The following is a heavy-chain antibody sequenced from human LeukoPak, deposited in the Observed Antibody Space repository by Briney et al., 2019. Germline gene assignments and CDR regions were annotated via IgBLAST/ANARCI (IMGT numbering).Heavy chain of an antibody. CDR3: ARRGYSGYGPSWFDY. CDR1: GFTFSSYW. Sequence: PGGSLGLSCAASGFTFSSYWMHWVRQAPGKGLVWVSRINSDGSSTSYADSVKGRFTISRDNAKNTLYLQMNSLRAEDTAVYYCARRGYSGYGPSWFDYWGQGTLVTVSS. CDR2: INSDGSST. V-gene: IGHV3-74*01. D-gene: IGHD5-12*01. J-gene: IGHJ4*02.